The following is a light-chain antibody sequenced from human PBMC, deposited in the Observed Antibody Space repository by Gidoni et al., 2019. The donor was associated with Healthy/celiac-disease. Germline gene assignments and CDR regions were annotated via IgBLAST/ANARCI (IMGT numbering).Light chain of an antibody. CDR2: GSS. CDR1: QSASSSY. Sequence: MVLTQSPGTPPLSPGERATPSCRASQSASSSYLPWYQQTPRQAPRSLIYGSSSSATGIPDRFSGSGSCTDVTLTISRLEPEDVAVYYCQQYGSSAYTFGQGTKLEIK. V-gene: IGKV3-20*01. J-gene: IGKJ2*01. CDR3: QQYGSSAYT.